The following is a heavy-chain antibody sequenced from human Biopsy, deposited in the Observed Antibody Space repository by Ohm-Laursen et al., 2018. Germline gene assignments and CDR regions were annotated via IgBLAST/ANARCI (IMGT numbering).Heavy chain of an antibody. CDR1: GFDVSSNY. CDR3: AKGRVGNSGSLDI. Sequence: SLRLSCAASGFDVSSNYMSWLRQAPGKGLEWVSHIHSDGNTYYADSVKGRFTISRDNSKNTLYLQMNSLRAEDTAIYYCAKGRVGNSGSLDIWGHGTMVTVSS. D-gene: IGHD1-1*01. CDR2: IHSDGNT. V-gene: IGHV3-53*01. J-gene: IGHJ3*02.